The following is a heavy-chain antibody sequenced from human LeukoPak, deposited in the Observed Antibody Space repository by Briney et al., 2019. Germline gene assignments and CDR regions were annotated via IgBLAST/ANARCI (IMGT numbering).Heavy chain of an antibody. J-gene: IGHJ4*02. V-gene: IGHV4-4*07. CDR3: ASSTEGPGVTTTFDY. D-gene: IGHD4-11*01. CDR2: ISGSGST. CDR1: GDSINFY. Sequence: PSETLSLTCSVSGDSINFYWSWIRQAAGKGLEWIGRISGSGSTDYNASLKSRVTISVDTSKNQFSLKLSSVTAADTAVYYCASSTEGPGVTTTFDYWGQGTLVTVSS.